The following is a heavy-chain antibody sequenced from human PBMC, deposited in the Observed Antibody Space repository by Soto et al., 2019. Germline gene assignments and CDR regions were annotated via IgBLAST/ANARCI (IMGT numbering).Heavy chain of an antibody. Sequence: PGGSLRLSCAASGFTFSSYAMHWVRQAPGKGLEWVAVISYDGSNKYYADSVKGRFTISRDNFKNTLYLQMNSLRAEDTAVYYCARGILGGYWGQGTLVTVST. CDR2: ISYDGSNK. CDR3: ARGILGGY. V-gene: IGHV3-30-3*01. J-gene: IGHJ4*02. D-gene: IGHD1-26*01. CDR1: GFTFSSYA.